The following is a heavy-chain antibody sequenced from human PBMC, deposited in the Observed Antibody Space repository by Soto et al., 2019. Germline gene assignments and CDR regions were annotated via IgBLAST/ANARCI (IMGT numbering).Heavy chain of an antibody. Sequence: GESLKISCNGSGYSFTSYWIGWVRQMPGKGLEWMGIIYPGDSDTRYSPSFQGQVTISADKSINTAYLQWSSLTASAPASYYLERPGGFGGGNLYWFDPWGKGTLVTVS. CDR3: ERPGGFGGGNLYWFDP. CDR1: GYSFTSYW. J-gene: IGHJ5*02. V-gene: IGHV5-51*01. CDR2: IYPGDSDT. D-gene: IGHD3-10*01.